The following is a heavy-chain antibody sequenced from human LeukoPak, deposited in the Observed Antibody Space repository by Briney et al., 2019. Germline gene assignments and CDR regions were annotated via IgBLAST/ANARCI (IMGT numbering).Heavy chain of an antibody. V-gene: IGHV4-59*11. CDR3: ARDVVTVTKGFDI. D-gene: IGHD4-17*01. J-gene: IGHJ3*02. CDR2: ISYIGST. CDR1: TDSFSSHY. Sequence: SSETLSLTCAVSTDSFSSHYWTWIRQPPGKGLEWIGYISYIGSTNHNPSLKSRVTISIDTSKNQFSLKLSSVTAADTAVYYCARDVVTVTKGFDIWGQGTMVSVSS.